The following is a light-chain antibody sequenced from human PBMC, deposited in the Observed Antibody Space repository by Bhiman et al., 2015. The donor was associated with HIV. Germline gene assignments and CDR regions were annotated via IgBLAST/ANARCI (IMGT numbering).Light chain of an antibody. CDR3: CSYAGGSMFT. CDR1: NSDVGEYTY. Sequence: QSALTQPASVSGSLGQSITISCTGTNSDVGEYTYVSWYQQLPDRAPKLIIYNVSQRPSGISHRFSASKSGNTASLTISGLQTDDEGDYYCCSYAGGSMFTFGGGTKVTVL. CDR2: NVS. J-gene: IGLJ2*01. V-gene: IGLV2-23*02.